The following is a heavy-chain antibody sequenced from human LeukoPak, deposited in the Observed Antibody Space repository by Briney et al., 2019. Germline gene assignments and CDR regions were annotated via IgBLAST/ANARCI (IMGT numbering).Heavy chain of an antibody. CDR1: GGSISSYY. V-gene: IGHV4-59*08. CDR2: IYYTGST. CDR3: ARTSWLQSSFYFDY. J-gene: IGHJ4*02. Sequence: SETLSLTCTVSGGSISSYYWTWIRQPPGKGLDWIGDIYYTGSTNYNPSLMSRVTISVDTSKTQFSLKLTSVTAADTAVYYCARTSWLQSSFYFDYWGQGTLVTVSS. D-gene: IGHD5-24*01.